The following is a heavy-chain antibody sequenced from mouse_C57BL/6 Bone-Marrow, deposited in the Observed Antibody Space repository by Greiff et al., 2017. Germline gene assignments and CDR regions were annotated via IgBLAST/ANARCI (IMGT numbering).Heavy chain of an antibody. D-gene: IGHD1-1*01. CDR2: IDPNSGGT. Sequence: QVQLQQPGAELVKPGASVKLSCKASGYTFTSYWMHWVKQRPGRGLEWIGRIDPNSGGTKYNEKFKSKATLTVDKPSSTAYMQLSSLTSEDSAVYYCARGPEFITTVVAPFHFDYWGQGTTLTVSS. CDR1: GYTFTSYW. V-gene: IGHV1-72*01. J-gene: IGHJ2*01. CDR3: ARGPEFITTVVAPFHFDY.